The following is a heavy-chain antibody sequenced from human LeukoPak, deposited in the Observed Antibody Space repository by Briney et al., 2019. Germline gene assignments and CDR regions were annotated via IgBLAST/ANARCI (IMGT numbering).Heavy chain of an antibody. Sequence: GGSLRLSCVASGFTFKNYGMHWVRQAPGKGLEWVGVISYDGNDKYYANSVKGRFTISRDNSKNTLYLQVNSLRLEGTAVYYCAKDYGDYIVLYSYGMGVWGQGTTVTVSS. CDR2: ISYDGNDK. V-gene: IGHV3-30*18. D-gene: IGHD4-17*01. CDR1: GFTFKNYG. CDR3: AKDYGDYIVLYSYGMGV. J-gene: IGHJ6*02.